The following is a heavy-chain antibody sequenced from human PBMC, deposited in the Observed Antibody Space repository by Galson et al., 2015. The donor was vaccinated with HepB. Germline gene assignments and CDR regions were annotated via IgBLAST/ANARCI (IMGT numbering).Heavy chain of an antibody. Sequence: SLRLSCAASGFTFSSYGMHWVRQAPGKGLEWVAVIWYDGSNKYYADSVKGRFTISRDNSKNTPYLQMNSLRAEDTAVYYCARDYISGYDYFDYWGQGNPGHRLL. D-gene: IGHD5-12*01. CDR3: ARDYISGYDYFDY. V-gene: IGHV3-33*01. CDR1: GFTFSSYG. J-gene: IGHJ4*02. CDR2: IWYDGSNK.